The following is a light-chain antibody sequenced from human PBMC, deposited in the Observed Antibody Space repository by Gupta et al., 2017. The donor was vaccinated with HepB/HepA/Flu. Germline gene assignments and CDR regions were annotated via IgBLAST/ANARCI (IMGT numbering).Light chain of an antibody. V-gene: IGKV1-33*01. Sequence: IQITQSPSSLSASLGARVTITCQARQDINNYLNWYQQKPGKAPTLLISDASNLEAGVPSRFSGSGSGTHFTFTISGLQPEDLATYYCQQYDDLPIFTFGPGTKVELK. CDR2: DAS. J-gene: IGKJ3*01. CDR1: QDINNY. CDR3: QQYDDLPIFT.